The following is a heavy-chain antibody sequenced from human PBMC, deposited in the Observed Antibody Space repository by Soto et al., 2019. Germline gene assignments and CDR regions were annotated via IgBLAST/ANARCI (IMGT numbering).Heavy chain of an antibody. CDR2: IYWSGDE. V-gene: IGHV2-5*01. CDR1: GFSLSTSGVG. J-gene: IGHJ3*02. Sequence: QGTLKESGPTLVKPTQTLTLTCSFSGFSLSTSGVGVGWIRQSPGKALEWLAHIYWSGDEHYRPSLKSRLSITKDTSNNHVVLIMTNMDPVDTATYYCARGLATLPVFAFDIWGQGTMVTVSS. CDR3: ARGLATLPVFAFDI. D-gene: IGHD6-6*01.